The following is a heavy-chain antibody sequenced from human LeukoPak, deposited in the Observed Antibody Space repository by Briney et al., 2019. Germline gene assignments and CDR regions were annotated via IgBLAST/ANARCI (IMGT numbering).Heavy chain of an antibody. CDR1: GYTFSNYG. V-gene: IGHV1-2*02. CDR3: ARIWQQLVESSFDY. Sequence: ASVKVSCKASGYTFSNYGINWLRQAPGQGLEWMGWINPNSGGTNYAQKFQGRVTMTRDTSISTAYMELSRLRSDDTAVYYCARIWQQLVESSFDYWGQGTLVTVSS. CDR2: INPNSGGT. J-gene: IGHJ4*02. D-gene: IGHD6-13*01.